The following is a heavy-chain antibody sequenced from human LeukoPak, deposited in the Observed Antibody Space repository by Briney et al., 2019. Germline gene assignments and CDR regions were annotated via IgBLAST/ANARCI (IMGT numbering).Heavy chain of an antibody. V-gene: IGHV3-48*01. D-gene: IGHD3-3*01. CDR2: ISSSSSTI. CDR1: GFTFSSYS. J-gene: IGHJ5*02. CDR3: AREDSDFWTATPPSWFGP. Sequence: HPGGSLRLSCAASGFTFSSYSMNWVRQAPGKGLEWVSYISSSSSTIYYADSVKGRFTISRDNAKNSLYLQMNSLRAEDTAVYYCAREDSDFWTATPPSWFGPWGQGTLVTVSS.